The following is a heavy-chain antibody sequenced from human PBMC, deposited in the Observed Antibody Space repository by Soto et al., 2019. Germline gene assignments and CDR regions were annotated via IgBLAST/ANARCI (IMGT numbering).Heavy chain of an antibody. CDR2: ISWDGGST. Sequence: PGGSLRLSCAASGFTFDDYTMHWVRQAPGKGLEWVSLISWDGGSTYYADSVKGRFTISRDNSKNSLYLQMNSLRTEDTALYYCAKDYYYGMDVWGQVTTVTVSS. J-gene: IGHJ6*02. CDR1: GFTFDDYT. V-gene: IGHV3-43*01. CDR3: AKDYYYGMDV.